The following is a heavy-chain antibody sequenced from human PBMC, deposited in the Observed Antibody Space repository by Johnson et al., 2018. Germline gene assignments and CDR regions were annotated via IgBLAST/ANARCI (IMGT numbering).Heavy chain of an antibody. CDR2: IAAGGGT. Sequence: VQLQESGGGLVQPGGSLRLSCAASGFTFHTFAMSWVRQAPGKGLEWVSTIAAGGGTFYADAVKGRFTISRENAKNSLYLQMNSLTAGDTAVYYCARAYYYYYYGLDVWGQGTAVIVSS. CDR3: ARAYYYYYYGLDV. V-gene: IGHV3/OR16-10*03. J-gene: IGHJ6*02. CDR1: GFTFHTFA.